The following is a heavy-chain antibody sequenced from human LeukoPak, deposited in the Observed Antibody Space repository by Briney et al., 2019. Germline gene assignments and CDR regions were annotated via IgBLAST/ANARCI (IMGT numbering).Heavy chain of an antibody. Sequence: PSETLSLTCTVSGGSISSSSYYWGWIRQPPGKGLEWIGSIYYSGSTYYNPSLKSRVTISVDTSKNQFSLKLSSVTAADTAVYYCARSVGALWFGTSPIENGMDVWGQGTTVTVSS. J-gene: IGHJ6*02. CDR2: IYYSGST. V-gene: IGHV4-39*07. CDR1: GGSISSSSYY. D-gene: IGHD3-10*01. CDR3: ARSVGALWFGTSPIENGMDV.